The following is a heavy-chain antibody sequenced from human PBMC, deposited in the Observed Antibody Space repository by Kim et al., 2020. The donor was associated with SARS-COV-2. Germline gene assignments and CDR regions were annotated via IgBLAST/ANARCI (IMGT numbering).Heavy chain of an antibody. CDR3: ARVGAGWGVVGAHDY. D-gene: IGHD1-26*01. Sequence: ASVKVSCKASGYTFTGYYIHWVRQAPGQGLEWMGVINPSGGSTTYPQKFQDRVTMTRDTSTSTVYMYLSSLRSEDTAMYYCARVGAGWGVVGAHDYWGQGILVTVSS. V-gene: IGHV1-46*01. CDR2: INPSGGST. J-gene: IGHJ4*02. CDR1: GYTFTGYY.